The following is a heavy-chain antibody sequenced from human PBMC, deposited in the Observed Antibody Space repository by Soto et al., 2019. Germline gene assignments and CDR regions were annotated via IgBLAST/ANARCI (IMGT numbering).Heavy chain of an antibody. CDR2: IYSGGST. Sequence: GGSLRLSCAASGFTVSSNYMSWVRQAPGKGLEWVSVIYSGGSTYYADSVKGRFTISRDNSKNTLYLQMNSLRAEDTAVYYCARAKGQQWLAPFFDYWGQGTLVTVSS. D-gene: IGHD6-19*01. V-gene: IGHV3-66*01. J-gene: IGHJ4*02. CDR1: GFTVSSNY. CDR3: ARAKGQQWLAPFFDY.